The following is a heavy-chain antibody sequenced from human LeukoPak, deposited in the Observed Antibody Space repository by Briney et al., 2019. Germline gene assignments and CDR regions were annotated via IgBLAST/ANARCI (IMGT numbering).Heavy chain of an antibody. J-gene: IGHJ4*02. Sequence: GGSLRLSCAASGFTFSSYGMHWIRQAPGKGLEWVAVISYDGSNKYYADSVKGRFTISRDNSKNTLYLQMNSLRAEDTAVYYCAKVNSRWEAMAHFDYWGQGTLITVSS. V-gene: IGHV3-30*18. CDR2: ISYDGSNK. CDR1: GFTFSSYG. D-gene: IGHD5-18*01. CDR3: AKVNSRWEAMAHFDY.